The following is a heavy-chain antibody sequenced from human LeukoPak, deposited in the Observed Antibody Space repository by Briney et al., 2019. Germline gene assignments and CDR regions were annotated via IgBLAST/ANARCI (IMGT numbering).Heavy chain of an antibody. V-gene: IGHV3-23*01. CDR2: ISGSGAST. CDR3: AKGSAAVRPYYFDY. D-gene: IGHD2-21*01. Sequence: PGGSLRLSCAASGFTFSSSALGWVRQAPGKGLEWVSAISGSGASTYYADSVEGRFFISRDNSKNTLDLQMNSLGAEDTAVYYCAKGSAAVRPYYFDYWGQGALVTVSS. J-gene: IGHJ4*02. CDR1: GFTFSSSA.